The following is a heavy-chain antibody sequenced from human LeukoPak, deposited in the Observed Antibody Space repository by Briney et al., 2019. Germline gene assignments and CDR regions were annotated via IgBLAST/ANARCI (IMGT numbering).Heavy chain of an antibody. CDR1: GFTFSSYA. Sequence: PGGSLRLSCAASGFTFSSYAMSWVRQAPGKGLEGVSAISGSGGSTYYADSVKGRFTISRDNSKNTLYLQMNSLRAEDTAVYYCAKDRFRYSSGWYPFDYWGQGTLVTVSS. J-gene: IGHJ4*02. CDR3: AKDRFRYSSGWYPFDY. CDR2: ISGSGGST. V-gene: IGHV3-23*01. D-gene: IGHD6-19*01.